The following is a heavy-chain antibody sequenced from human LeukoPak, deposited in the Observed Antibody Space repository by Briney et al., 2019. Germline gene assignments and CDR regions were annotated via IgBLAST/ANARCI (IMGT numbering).Heavy chain of an antibody. J-gene: IGHJ6*04. CDR1: GFTFSSSW. D-gene: IGHD3-10*02. CDR3: AELGITMIGGV. Sequence: GGSLRLSCAASGFTFSSSWMSWVRQAPGKGLEWVSYISSSGSTIYYADSVKGRFTISRDNAKNSLYLQMNSLRAEDTAVYYCAELGITMIGGVWGKGTTVTISS. CDR2: ISSSGSTI. V-gene: IGHV3-48*04.